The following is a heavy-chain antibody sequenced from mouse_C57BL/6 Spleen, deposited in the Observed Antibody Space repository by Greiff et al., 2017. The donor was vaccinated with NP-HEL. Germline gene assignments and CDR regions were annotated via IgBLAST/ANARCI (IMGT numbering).Heavy chain of an antibody. CDR3: ARRGYDGYPLDY. J-gene: IGHJ4*01. CDR1: GYTFTSYW. V-gene: IGHV1-52*01. CDR2: IDPSDSET. Sequence: QVQLQQPGAELVRPGSSVKLSCKASGYTFTSYWMHWVKQRPIQGLEWIGNIDPSDSETHYNQKFKDKATLTVDKSSSTAYMQLSSLTSEDSAVYYCARRGYDGYPLDYWGQGTSVTVSS. D-gene: IGHD2-3*01.